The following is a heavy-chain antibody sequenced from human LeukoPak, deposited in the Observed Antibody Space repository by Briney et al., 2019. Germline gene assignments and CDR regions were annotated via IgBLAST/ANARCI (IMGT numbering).Heavy chain of an antibody. V-gene: IGHV3-15*01. CDR1: GFTFSNAW. Sequence: GGSLRLSCAASGFTFSNAWMSWVRQAPGKGLEWVGRIKSKTDCGTTDYAAPVKGRFTISRDDSKNTLYLQMNSLKTEDTAVYYCTTRSTSSGHRLKYWGQGTLVTVSS. J-gene: IGHJ4*02. CDR3: TTRSTSSGHRLKY. D-gene: IGHD6-19*01. CDR2: IKSKTDCGTT.